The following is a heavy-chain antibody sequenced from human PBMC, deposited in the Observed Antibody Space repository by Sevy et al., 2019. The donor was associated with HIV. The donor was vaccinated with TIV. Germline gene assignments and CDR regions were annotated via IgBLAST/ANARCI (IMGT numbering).Heavy chain of an antibody. CDR2: ISSSGSTI. Sequence: GGSLRLSCAASGFTFSDYYMSWIRQAPGKGLEWVSYISSSGSTIYYAYSVKGRFTISRDNAKNSLYLQMNSLRAEDTAVYYCARGGGYCSSTSCPLTYYYGMDVWGQGTTVTVSS. CDR1: GFTFSDYY. D-gene: IGHD2-2*03. V-gene: IGHV3-11*01. J-gene: IGHJ6*02. CDR3: ARGGGYCSSTSCPLTYYYGMDV.